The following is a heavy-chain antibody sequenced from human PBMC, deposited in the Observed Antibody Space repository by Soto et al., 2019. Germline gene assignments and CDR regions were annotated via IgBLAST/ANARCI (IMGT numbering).Heavy chain of an antibody. CDR2: LRSDGFGA. Sequence: GGSLRLSCAASGFSLSPYWMHWVRQVPGRGLEWVARLRSDGFGAAYADSVKGRFGISRGSAMYTRPRRMNRLRADDTAVYDGARYLEGPCYWVRGTSGTVSS. CDR3: ARYLEGPCY. J-gene: IGHJ4*02. CDR1: GFSLSPYW. V-gene: IGHV3-74*03. D-gene: IGHD3-3*01.